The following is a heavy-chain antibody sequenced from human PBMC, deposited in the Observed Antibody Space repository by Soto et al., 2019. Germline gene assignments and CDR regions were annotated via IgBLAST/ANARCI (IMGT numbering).Heavy chain of an antibody. CDR1: EFSVSDNY. V-gene: IGHV3-53*04. CDR2: IFSGGST. J-gene: IGHJ4*02. CDR3: KSRDY. Sequence: EVQLVESGGGLVLPGGSLRLACAAFEFSVSDNYMNWVRQAPGKGLEWVAVIFSGGSTNYADSVKGRFTISRLKSENTLYLQMSSLRPEDTAVYFCKSRDYWGRGTLVTVSS.